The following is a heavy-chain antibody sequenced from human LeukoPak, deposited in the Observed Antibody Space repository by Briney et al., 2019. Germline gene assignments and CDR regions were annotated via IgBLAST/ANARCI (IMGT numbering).Heavy chain of an antibody. V-gene: IGHV3-53*01. Sequence: GGSLRLSCAASGSTVSSNYMSWVRQAPGKGLEWVSFIYSDGNTKYADSVQGRFTISRDNSKNTLYLQMNSLRAEDTAVYYCARWYCSSTSCYYDYWGQGTLVTVSS. CDR3: ARWYCSSTSCYYDY. D-gene: IGHD2-2*01. J-gene: IGHJ4*02. CDR1: GSTVSSNY. CDR2: IYSDGNT.